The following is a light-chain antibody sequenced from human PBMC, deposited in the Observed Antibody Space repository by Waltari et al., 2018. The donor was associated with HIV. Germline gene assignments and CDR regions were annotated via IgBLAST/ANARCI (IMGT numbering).Light chain of an antibody. CDR3: QQYGGSPPGVT. CDR1: QSLSSSY. V-gene: IGKV3-20*01. Sequence: EIVLTQSPVTLTLSPGERATLSCRASQSLSSSYLTWYRQKPGQAPRLLIYGASSRATGIPDRFSGSGAGTDVTLTISRLEPEDFAVYYCQQYGGSPPGVTFGQGTRLEIK. J-gene: IGKJ5*01. CDR2: GAS.